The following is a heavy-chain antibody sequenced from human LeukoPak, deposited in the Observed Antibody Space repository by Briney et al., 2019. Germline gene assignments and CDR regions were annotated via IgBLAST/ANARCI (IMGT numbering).Heavy chain of an antibody. CDR2: IYYSGST. CDR1: GGSISSSSYY. D-gene: IGHD1-1*01. Sequence: PSETLSLTCTVSGGSISSSSYYWGWIRQPPGKGLEWIGSIYYSGSTYYNPSLKSRVTISVDTSKNQFSLKLSSVTAADTAVYYCARGTWNDAPGEDYYYMDVWGKGTTVTISS. V-gene: IGHV4-39*07. CDR3: ARGTWNDAPGEDYYYMDV. J-gene: IGHJ6*03.